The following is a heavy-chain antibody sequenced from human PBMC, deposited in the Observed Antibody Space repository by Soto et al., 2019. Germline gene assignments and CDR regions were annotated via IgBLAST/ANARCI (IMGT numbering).Heavy chain of an antibody. J-gene: IGHJ3*02. CDR1: GFTVISHA. Sequence: PGGSLRLSCEGSGFTVISHAMTWIRQAPGKGPEWVSTVTADGGTYYADSVKGRFAMSRDTSENTLYLQMNSLGAEDTAAYYCAPHVSCSGGSCQYDAFAIRGQGTMVTVSS. V-gene: IGHV3-23*01. CDR2: VTADGGT. D-gene: IGHD2-15*01. CDR3: APHVSCSGGSCQYDAFAI.